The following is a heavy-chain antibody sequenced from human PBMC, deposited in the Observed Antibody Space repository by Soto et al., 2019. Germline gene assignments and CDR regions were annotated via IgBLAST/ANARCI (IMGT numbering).Heavy chain of an antibody. CDR2: IIPIFGTA. CDR1: GGTFSSYA. Sequence: QVQLVQSGAEVKKPGSSVKVSCKASGGTFSSYAISWVRQAPGQGLEWMGGIIPIFGTANYAQQFQGRVTFTADETTSTAFMELSSLGSEDTAVYYCATTGRIVVDANNWFDPWGQGTLVTVSS. CDR3: ATTGRIVVDANNWFDP. V-gene: IGHV1-69*01. D-gene: IGHD4-17*01. J-gene: IGHJ5*02.